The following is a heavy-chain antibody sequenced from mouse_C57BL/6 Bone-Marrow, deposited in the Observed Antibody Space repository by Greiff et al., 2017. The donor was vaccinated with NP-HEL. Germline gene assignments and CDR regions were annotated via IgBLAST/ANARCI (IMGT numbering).Heavy chain of an antibody. CDR1: GYAFSSSW. J-gene: IGHJ2*01. Sequence: VKLQESGPELVKPGASVKISCKASGYAFSSSWMNWVKQRPGKGLEWIGRIYPGDGDTNYNGKFKGKATLTADKSSSTAYMQLSSLTSEDSAVYFWARARYGSRLDYWGQGTTLTVSA. CDR3: ARARYGSRLDY. V-gene: IGHV1-82*01. CDR2: IYPGDGDT. D-gene: IGHD1-1*01.